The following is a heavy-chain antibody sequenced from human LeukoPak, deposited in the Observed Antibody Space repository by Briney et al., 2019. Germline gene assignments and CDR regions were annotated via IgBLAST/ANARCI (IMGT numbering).Heavy chain of an antibody. Sequence: RASVKVSCKASGYTFTSYAMHWVRQAPGQRLEWMGWINAGNGNTKYSQKFQGRVTITRDTSASTAYMELGSLRSEDTAVYYCARGGSYHRYFDYWGQGTLVTVSS. J-gene: IGHJ4*02. CDR3: ARGGSYHRYFDY. V-gene: IGHV1-3*01. CDR2: INAGNGNT. D-gene: IGHD1-26*01. CDR1: GYTFTSYA.